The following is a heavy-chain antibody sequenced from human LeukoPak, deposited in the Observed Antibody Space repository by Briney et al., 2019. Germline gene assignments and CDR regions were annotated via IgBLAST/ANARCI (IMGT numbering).Heavy chain of an antibody. CDR1: GYTFTSYG. V-gene: IGHV1-18*01. J-gene: IGHJ3*02. CDR2: ISAYNGNT. D-gene: IGHD1-26*01. CDR3: ARMSGSYYDPSFDI. Sequence: ASVKVSCKASGYTFTSYGISWVRQAPGQGLEWMGWISAYNGNTNYAQKLQGRVTMTTDTYTSTAYMELRSLRSDDTAVYYCARMSGSYYDPSFDIWGQGAMVTVSS.